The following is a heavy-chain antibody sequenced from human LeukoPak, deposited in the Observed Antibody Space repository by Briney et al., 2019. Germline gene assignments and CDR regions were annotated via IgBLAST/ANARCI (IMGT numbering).Heavy chain of an antibody. CDR3: AKDRYPMVRGMMIAFDF. Sequence: PGTSLRLSCEASGYTFSDYGMHWVRQAPGKGLEWVAVILYDGSYKSYVDSVRGRFTISRDNSKDRLYLQMNSLRAEDTAIYCCAKDRYPMVRGMMIAFDFWGQGTRVTVSS. CDR1: GYTFSDYG. CDR2: ILYDGSYK. J-gene: IGHJ4*02. V-gene: IGHV3-30*18. D-gene: IGHD3-10*01.